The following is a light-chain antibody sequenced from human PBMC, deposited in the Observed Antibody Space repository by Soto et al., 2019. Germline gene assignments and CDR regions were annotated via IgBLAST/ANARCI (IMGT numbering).Light chain of an antibody. Sequence: DIVMTQSPDSLAVSLGERATINCKSSQSVLYSSNSKNYLAWYQQQPGQPPKLLIYWVATWVSGVPSRFSGSGSGNDFTLTISSLQAEDVAVSYCQQYYSTPRDTFGQATKLEIK. CDR3: QQYYSTPRDT. CDR2: WVA. V-gene: IGKV4-1*01. CDR1: QSVLYSSNSKNY. J-gene: IGKJ2*01.